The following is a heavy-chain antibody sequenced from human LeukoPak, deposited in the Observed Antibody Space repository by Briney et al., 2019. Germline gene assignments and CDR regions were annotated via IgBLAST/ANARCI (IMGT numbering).Heavy chain of an antibody. V-gene: IGHV4-34*01. CDR1: GGSFSGYY. CDR3: ARGRYYDSSANFDY. Sequence: PSETLSLTCAVYGGSFSGYYWSWIRQPPGKGLEGIGEINHSGSTNYNPSLKSRVTISVDTSKNQFSLKLSSVTAADTAVYYCARGRYYDSSANFDYWGQGTLVTVSS. D-gene: IGHD3-22*01. J-gene: IGHJ4*02. CDR2: INHSGST.